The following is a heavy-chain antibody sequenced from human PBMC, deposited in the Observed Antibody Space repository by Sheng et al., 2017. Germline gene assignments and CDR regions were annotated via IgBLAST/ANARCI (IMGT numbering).Heavy chain of an antibody. V-gene: IGHV4-4*07. D-gene: IGHD3-10*01. J-gene: IGHJ6*02. Sequence: QVQLQESGPGLVKPSETLSLTCTVSGGSISSYYWSWIRQPAGKGLEWIGRIYTSGSTNYNPSLKSRVTMSVDTSKNQFSLKLSSVTAADTAVYYCARAPESQKVRGVIIKSHGMDVWGQGTTVTVSS. CDR3: ARAPESQKVRGVIIKSHGMDV. CDR1: GGSISSYY. CDR2: IYTSGST.